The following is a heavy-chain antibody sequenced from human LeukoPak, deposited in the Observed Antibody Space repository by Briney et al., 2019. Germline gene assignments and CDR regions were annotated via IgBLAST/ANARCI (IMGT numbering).Heavy chain of an antibody. CDR1: GYSNRTPYY. CDR3: ARDGARGSGTYYVFDF. D-gene: IGHD1-26*01. J-gene: IGHJ4*02. V-gene: IGHV4-38-2*02. Sequence: SETLSLTCGVSGYSNRTPYYWGWIRQPPGKGLEWIGSIYHSGSSTYSPSLKSRVTISMDTSRNQFSLRLNSVTAGDTAVYYCARDGARGSGTYYVFDFWGQGTLVTVSS. CDR2: IYHSGSS.